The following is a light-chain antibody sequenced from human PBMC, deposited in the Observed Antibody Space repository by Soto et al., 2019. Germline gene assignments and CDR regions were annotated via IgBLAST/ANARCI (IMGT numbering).Light chain of an antibody. CDR3: QSYDRSLSDYV. Sequence: QAVVTQPPSVSGAPGQRVTISCTGSSSNIGAGFDVHWYQQVPGTAPKLLIYGNNNRPSGVPDRVSGSKSDTSASLAITGLQAEDEADYYCQSYDRSLSDYVFGTGTKLTVL. CDR2: GNN. J-gene: IGLJ1*01. CDR1: SSNIGAGFD. V-gene: IGLV1-40*01.